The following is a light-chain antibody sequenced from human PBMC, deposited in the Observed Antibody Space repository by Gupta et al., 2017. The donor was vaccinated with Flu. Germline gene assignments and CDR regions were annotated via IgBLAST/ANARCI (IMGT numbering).Light chain of an antibody. V-gene: IGKV3-11*01. CDR2: DAS. Sequence: DIVLTQSPATRSLSPGERATLSCRASQSVSSYLAWYQQKPGQAPRLLIYDASNRATGIPARFSGRGSGTDFTLTITSLEPEDSAVYYCQQRSNWPLTFGGGTKVEIK. CDR3: QQRSNWPLT. J-gene: IGKJ4*01. CDR1: QSVSSY.